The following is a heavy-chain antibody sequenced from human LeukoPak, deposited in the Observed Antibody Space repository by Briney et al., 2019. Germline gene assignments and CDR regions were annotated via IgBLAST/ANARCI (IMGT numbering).Heavy chain of an antibody. D-gene: IGHD1-1*01. CDR1: GYTFTSYY. J-gene: IGHJ6*03. V-gene: IGHV1-46*01. CDR3: ARGGPERRTDYYYYYYMDV. CDR2: INPSGGST. Sequence: GASVKVSCKASGYTFTSYYMHWVRQAPGQGLEWMGIINPSGGSTSYAQKFQGRVTMTRDMSTSTVYMEPSSLRSEDTAEYYCARGGPERRTDYYYYYYMDVWGKGTTVTVSS.